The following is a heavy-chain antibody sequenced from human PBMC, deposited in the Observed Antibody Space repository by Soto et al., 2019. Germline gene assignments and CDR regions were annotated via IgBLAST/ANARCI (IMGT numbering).Heavy chain of an antibody. V-gene: IGHV3-23*01. Sequence: EVQLLESGGGLVQPGGSLRLSCAASGFTFSSYAMSWVRQAPGKGLEWVSAISGSGGSTYYADSVKGRFTISRDNSKNTLHLQMNSLRAEDTAVYYCAKASSGWYERFDYWGQGTLVTVSS. J-gene: IGHJ4*02. CDR3: AKASSGWYERFDY. D-gene: IGHD6-19*01. CDR1: GFTFSSYA. CDR2: ISGSGGST.